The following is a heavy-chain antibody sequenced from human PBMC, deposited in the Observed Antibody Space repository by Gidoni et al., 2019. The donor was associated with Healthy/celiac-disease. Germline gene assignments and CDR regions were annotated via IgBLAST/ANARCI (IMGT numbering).Heavy chain of an antibody. V-gene: IGHV1-2*02. Sequence: QVQLVQSGAEVKKPGASVKVSCKASGYTFTGYYMHWVRQAPGQGLKWMGWINPNSGGTNDAQKFQGRVTMTRDTSISTAYMELSRLRSDDTAVYYCASPGIVVVPAALGYWGQGTLVTVSS. J-gene: IGHJ4*02. CDR1: GYTFTGYY. CDR3: ASPGIVVVPAALGY. CDR2: INPNSGGT. D-gene: IGHD2-2*01.